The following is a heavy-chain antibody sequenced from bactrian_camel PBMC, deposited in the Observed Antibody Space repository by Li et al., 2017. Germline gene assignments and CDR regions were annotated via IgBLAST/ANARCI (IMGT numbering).Heavy chain of an antibody. J-gene: IGHJ6*01. CDR3: ATGPGPFGTRRVFGR. CDR2: ISSSGGST. Sequence: DVQLVESGGGLVLPGGSLRLSCAVSGFTFSSYDMSWVRQGPGKGLEWVSLISSSGGSTLYADSMKGQFTISRDNAKNTVYLQMSGLKPEDTAVYYCATGPGPFGTRRVFGRWGQGTQVTVS. V-gene: IGHV3S40*01. CDR1: GFTFSSYD. D-gene: IGHD6*01.